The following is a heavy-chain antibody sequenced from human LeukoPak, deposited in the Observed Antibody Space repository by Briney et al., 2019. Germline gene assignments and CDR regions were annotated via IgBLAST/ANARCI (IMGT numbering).Heavy chain of an antibody. CDR3: ARSVYGDYTFDY. Sequence: SGPTLVNPTQTLTLTCTFSGFSLSTSGMRVSWIRQPPGKALEWLARIDWDDGKFYSTSLKTRLTISKDTSKSQVVLTMTNMDPVDTATYYCARSVYGDYTFDYWGQGTLVTVSS. CDR1: GFSLSTSGMR. CDR2: IDWDDGK. J-gene: IGHJ4*02. V-gene: IGHV2-70*04. D-gene: IGHD4-17*01.